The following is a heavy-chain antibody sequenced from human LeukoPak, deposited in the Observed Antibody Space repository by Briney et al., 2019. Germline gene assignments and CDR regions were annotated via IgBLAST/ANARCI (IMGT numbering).Heavy chain of an antibody. V-gene: IGHV3-23*01. CDR3: AKDPLYYYGSGSYYNKVDY. CDR2: ISGSGGST. D-gene: IGHD3-10*01. J-gene: IGHJ4*02. CDR1: GFTFSSYA. Sequence: GGSLRLSCAASGFTFSSYAMSWVRQAPGKGLEWVSAISGSGGSTYYADSVKGRFTISRDNSKNTLYLQMNSLRVEDTAVYYCAKDPLYYYGSGSYYNKVDYWGQGTLVTVSS.